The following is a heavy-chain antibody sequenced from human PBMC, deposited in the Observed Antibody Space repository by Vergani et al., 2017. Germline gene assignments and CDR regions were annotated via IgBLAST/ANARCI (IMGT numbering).Heavy chain of an antibody. CDR3: AKDWGITMVRGGGMDV. CDR1: GFTFSSYA. V-gene: IGHV3-23*01. Sequence: EVQLLESGGGLVQPGGSLRLSCAASGFTFSSYAMSWVRQAPGKGLEWVSAISGSGGSTYYADSVKGRFTISRDNSKNTLYLQMNSLRAEDTAVYYCAKDWGITMVRGGGMDVWGQGTTVTVSS. D-gene: IGHD3-10*01. CDR2: ISGSGGST. J-gene: IGHJ6*02.